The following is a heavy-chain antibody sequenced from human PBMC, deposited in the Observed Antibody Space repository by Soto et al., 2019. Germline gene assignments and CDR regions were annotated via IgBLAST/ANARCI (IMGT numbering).Heavy chain of an antibody. D-gene: IGHD3-10*01. J-gene: IGHJ4*02. CDR3: ARERITMVRGVIITWKIGYYFDY. Sequence: SDTLSLTCTVSGGSISSYYWSWIRQPAGKGLEWIGRIYTSGSTNYNPSLKSRVTMSVDTSKNQFSLKLSSVTAADTAVYYCARERITMVRGVIITWKIGYYFDYWGQGTLVTVSS. CDR2: IYTSGST. CDR1: GGSISSYY. V-gene: IGHV4-4*07.